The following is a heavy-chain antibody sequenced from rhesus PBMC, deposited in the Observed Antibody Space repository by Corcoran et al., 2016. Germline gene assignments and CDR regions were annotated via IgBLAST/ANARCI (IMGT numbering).Heavy chain of an antibody. CDR2: IYGGSGST. Sequence: QVQLQESGPGVVKPSETLSLTCAVSGGSISGYYLWSWIRQPPGKGLEWIGYIYGGSGSTSYNPSLKSRVISSIDTSKNQFALKLRSVSAADTAVYYCARDRTWYFDLWGPGTPITISS. CDR3: ARDRTWYFDL. V-gene: IGHV4S7*01. CDR1: GGSISGYYL. J-gene: IGHJ2*01.